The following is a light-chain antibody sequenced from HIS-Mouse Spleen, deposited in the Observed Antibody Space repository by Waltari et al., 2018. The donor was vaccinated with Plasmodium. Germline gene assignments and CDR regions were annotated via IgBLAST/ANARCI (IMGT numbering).Light chain of an antibody. Sequence: QLVLTQSPSASASLGASVKLPCTLSSGHSSYALAWHQQQPEKGPRYLMKLNSDGSHSKGDGIPDRFSGSSSGAERYLTISSLQSEDEADYYCQTWGTGIVVFGGGTKLTVL. CDR1: SGHSSYA. V-gene: IGLV4-69*01. CDR3: QTWGTGIVV. J-gene: IGLJ2*01. CDR2: LNSDGSH.